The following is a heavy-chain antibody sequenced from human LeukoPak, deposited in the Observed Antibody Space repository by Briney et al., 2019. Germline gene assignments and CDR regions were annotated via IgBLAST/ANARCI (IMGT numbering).Heavy chain of an antibody. CDR1: GFTFSNYA. CDR3: ARGPGLAMGKGYFDY. V-gene: IGHV3-30-3*01. CDR2: TSHNEYNK. J-gene: IGHJ4*02. Sequence: GRSLILSCAASGFTFSNYAMHWVRQAPGKGLEWVAATSHNEYNKYYADSVNGRFTISRDNSKNTLYLEVNSLRADDTAVYYCARGPGLAMGKGYFDYCGQGTLVTVSS. D-gene: IGHD6-19*01.